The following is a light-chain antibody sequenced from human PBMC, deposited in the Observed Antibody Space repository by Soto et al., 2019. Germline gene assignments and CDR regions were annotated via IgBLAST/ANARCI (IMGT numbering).Light chain of an antibody. J-gene: IGKJ4*01. Sequence: DVQMTQSPSSVSAAVGDRVTITCRASQGLTSWLAWYQQKPGKAPQLLIYAASSLQSGVPSRFSGSGSGTDFTRTISSLQPEDFATYYCQQTSSFPLTFGGGTKVEIK. V-gene: IGKV1-12*01. CDR1: QGLTSW. CDR3: QQTSSFPLT. CDR2: AAS.